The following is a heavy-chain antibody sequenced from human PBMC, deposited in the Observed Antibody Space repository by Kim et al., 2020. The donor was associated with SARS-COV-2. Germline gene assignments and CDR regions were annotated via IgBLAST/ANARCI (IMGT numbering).Heavy chain of an antibody. D-gene: IGHD3-3*01. V-gene: IGHV3-15*01. Sequence: GGSLRLSCAASGFTFSNAWMSWVRQAPGKGLEWVGRIKSKTDGGTTDYAAPVKGRFTISRDDSKNTLYLQMNSLKTEDTAVYYCTTVYYDFWSGYPNYYFDYWGQGTLVTVSS. CDR3: TTVYYDFWSGYPNYYFDY. CDR2: IKSKTDGGTT. CDR1: GFTFSNAW. J-gene: IGHJ4*02.